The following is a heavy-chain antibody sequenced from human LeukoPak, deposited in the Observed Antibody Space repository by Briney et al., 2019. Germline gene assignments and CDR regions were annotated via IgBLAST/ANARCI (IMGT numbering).Heavy chain of an antibody. J-gene: IGHJ4*02. CDR2: TYYRSKWYN. CDR3: ARETVDTAMVTLFDY. D-gene: IGHD5-18*01. Sequence: SQTLSPTCAISGDSVSSNSAAWNWIRQSPSRGLEWLGRTYYRSKWYNDYAVSVKSRITINPDTSKNQFSLQLNSVTPEDTAVYYCARETVDTAMVTLFDYWGQGTLVTVSS. CDR1: GDSVSSNSAA. V-gene: IGHV6-1*01.